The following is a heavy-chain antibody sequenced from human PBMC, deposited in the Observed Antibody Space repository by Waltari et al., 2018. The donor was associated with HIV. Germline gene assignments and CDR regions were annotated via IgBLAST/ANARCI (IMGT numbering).Heavy chain of an antibody. Sequence: QITLKESGPTRVKPTQTLTLTCTFSGFSLSTSGVGVGWIRQPPGKAMEWLALTYWDDDKRYRPSLQSRLTLTKDTSKNQVVLTMTNMDPVDTATYYCAHGVGGAFDIWGQGTMVTVSS. V-gene: IGHV2-5*02. J-gene: IGHJ3*02. CDR3: AHGVGGAFDI. CDR2: TYWDDDK. D-gene: IGHD3-16*01. CDR1: GFSLSTSGVG.